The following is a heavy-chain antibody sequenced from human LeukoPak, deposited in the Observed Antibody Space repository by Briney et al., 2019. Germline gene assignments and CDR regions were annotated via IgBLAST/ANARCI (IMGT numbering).Heavy chain of an antibody. V-gene: IGHV4-59*01. J-gene: IGHJ6*03. CDR3: ARVIAAANGVDYYYYYMDV. CDR1: GASIDSYY. Sequence: SETLSLTCTISGASIDSYYWSWIRQPPGKGLEWIGYIYYSGTTNYNPSLKRRVTISVDTSKNQFSLKLSSVTAADTAMYYCARVIAAANGVDYYYYYMDVWGKGTTVTVSS. D-gene: IGHD6-13*01. CDR2: IYYSGTT.